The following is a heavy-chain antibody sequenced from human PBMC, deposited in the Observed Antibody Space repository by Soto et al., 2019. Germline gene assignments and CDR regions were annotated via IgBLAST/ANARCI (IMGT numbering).Heavy chain of an antibody. V-gene: IGHV1-3*01. CDR3: ARDSRLAKTCDY. Sequence: ASVKVSCKASGYTFTSYAMHWVRQAPGQRLEWMGWINAGNGNTKYSQKFQGRVTITRDTSASTAYMELSSLRSEDTAVYYCARDSRLAKTCDYWGQGTLVTVSS. CDR2: INAGNGNT. D-gene: IGHD6-19*01. J-gene: IGHJ4*02. CDR1: GYTFTSYA.